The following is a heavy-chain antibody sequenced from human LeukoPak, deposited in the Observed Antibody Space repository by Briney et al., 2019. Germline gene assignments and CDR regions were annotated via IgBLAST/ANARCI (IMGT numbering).Heavy chain of an antibody. CDR2: IRYDGSNK. J-gene: IGHJ4*02. Sequence: PGGSLRLSCAASGFTFSSYGMHWVRQAPGKGLEWVAFIRYDGSNKYYADSVKGRFTISRDNSKNTLYLQMNSPRAEDTAVYYCAKDRIQSITMIVVVLDYWGQGTLVTVSS. D-gene: IGHD3-22*01. CDR1: GFTFSSYG. CDR3: AKDRIQSITMIVVVLDY. V-gene: IGHV3-30*02.